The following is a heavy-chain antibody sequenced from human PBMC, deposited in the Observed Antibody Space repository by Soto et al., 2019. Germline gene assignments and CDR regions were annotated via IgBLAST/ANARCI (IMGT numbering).Heavy chain of an antibody. CDR2: ISYDGSNK. D-gene: IGHD1-26*01. CDR3: ARVGATLTVDY. CDR1: GFTFSSYA. J-gene: IGHJ4*02. Sequence: QVQLVESGGGVVQPGRSLRLSCAASGFTFSSYAMHWVRQAPGKGLVWVAVISYDGSNKYYADSVKGRFTISRDNSKNTLYLQMNSLRAEDTAVYYCARVGATLTVDYWGQGTLVTVSS. V-gene: IGHV3-30-3*01.